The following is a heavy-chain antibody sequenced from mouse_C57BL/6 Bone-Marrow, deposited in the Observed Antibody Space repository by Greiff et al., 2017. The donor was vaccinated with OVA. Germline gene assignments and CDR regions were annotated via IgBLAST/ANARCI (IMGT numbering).Heavy chain of an antibody. Sequence: QVQLQQPGAELVKPGASVKLSCKASGYTFTSYWMQWVKQRPGQGLEWIGEIDPSDSYTNYNQKFKGKATLTVDNSSSTAYMQLSSLTTEDSSVYYCAIRGIITSVVADYWGQGTTLTVSS. CDR3: AIRGIITSVVADY. D-gene: IGHD1-1*01. CDR1: GYTFTSYW. J-gene: IGHJ2*01. CDR2: IDPSDSYT. V-gene: IGHV1-50*01.